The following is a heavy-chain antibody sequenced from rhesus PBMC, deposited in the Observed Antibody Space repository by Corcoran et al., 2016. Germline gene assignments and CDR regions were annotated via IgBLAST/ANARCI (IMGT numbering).Heavy chain of an antibody. Sequence: EVQLVESGGGLVQPGGSLRLSCAASGFTFSDYYMSWVRQAPGKGLEWVSSINSASSYIYYADSVKGRFTISRDNAKNSLSLQMNSLKTEDTAVYYCTRGLLQFLDWLPYDYWGQGVLVTVSS. V-gene: IGHV3S16*01. CDR2: INSASSYI. J-gene: IGHJ4*01. D-gene: IGHD3-3*01. CDR1: GFTFSDYY. CDR3: TRGLLQFLDWLPYDY.